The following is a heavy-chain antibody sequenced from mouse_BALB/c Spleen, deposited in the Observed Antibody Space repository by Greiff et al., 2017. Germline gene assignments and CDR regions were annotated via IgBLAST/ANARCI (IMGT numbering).Heavy chain of an antibody. CDR3: AREGYGNYGNMDY. Sequence: DVQLVESGGGLVQPGGSRKLSCAASGFTFSSFGMHWVRQAPEKGLEWVAYISSGSSTIYYADTVKGRFTISRDNPKNTLFLQMTSLRSEDTAMYYCAREGYGNYGNMDYWGQGTSVTVSS. V-gene: IGHV5-17*02. CDR2: ISSGSSTI. J-gene: IGHJ4*01. CDR1: GFTFSSFG. D-gene: IGHD2-1*01.